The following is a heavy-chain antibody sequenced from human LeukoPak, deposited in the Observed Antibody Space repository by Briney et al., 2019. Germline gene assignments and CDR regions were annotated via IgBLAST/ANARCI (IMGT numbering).Heavy chain of an antibody. CDR3: ARVGYYDSSGYYYFDY. CDR1: GFTFSSYS. CDR2: ISSSSSYI. D-gene: IGHD3-22*01. Sequence: AGGSLRLSCAASGFTFSSYSMNWVRQAPGKGLEWVSSISSSSSYIYYADSVKGRLTISRDNAKNSLYLQMNSLRAEDTAVYYCARVGYYDSSGYYYFDYWGQGTLVTVSS. J-gene: IGHJ4*02. V-gene: IGHV3-21*01.